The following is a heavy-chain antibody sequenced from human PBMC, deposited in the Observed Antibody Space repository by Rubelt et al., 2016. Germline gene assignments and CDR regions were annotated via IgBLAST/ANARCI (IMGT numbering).Heavy chain of an antibody. CDR2: VTGGCDTV. V-gene: IGHV3-48*02. CDR1: GFAFNYYS. J-gene: IGHJ4*02. CDR3: VRDENWAFDY. D-gene: IGHD7-27*01. Sequence: EVHLVESGGGLVQPGGSLRLSCAASGFAFNYYSMNRVRQAPGKGLEWVSYVTGGCDTVYYADSVKGRFTISRENARKSLFLQMNSPRDEDTAVYFCVRDENWAFDYWGQGALVTVSS.